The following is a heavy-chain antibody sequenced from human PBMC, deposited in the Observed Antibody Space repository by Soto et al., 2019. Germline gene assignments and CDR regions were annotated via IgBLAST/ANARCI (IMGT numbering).Heavy chain of an antibody. CDR3: ARPKYYYYYMDV. Sequence: TLSLTCTVSGGSISSSSYYWGWIRQPPGKGLEWIGSIYYSGSTYYNPSLKSRVTISVDTSKNQFSLKLSSVTAADTAVYYCARPKYYYYYMDVWGQGTQVTVSS. CDR1: GGSISSSSYY. J-gene: IGHJ6*03. V-gene: IGHV4-39*01. CDR2: IYYSGST.